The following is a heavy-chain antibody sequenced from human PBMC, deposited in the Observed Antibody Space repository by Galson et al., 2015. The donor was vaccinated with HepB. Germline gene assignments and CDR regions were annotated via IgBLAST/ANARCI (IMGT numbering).Heavy chain of an antibody. CDR1: GFTFSSYA. Sequence: SLRLSCAASGFTFSSYAMSWVRQAPGKGLEWVSAISGSGGSTYYADSVKGRFTISRDNSKNTLYLQMNSLRAEDTAVYYCANTYYDYVWGSYRRQNHDAFDIWGQGTMVTVSS. D-gene: IGHD3-16*02. V-gene: IGHV3-23*01. J-gene: IGHJ3*02. CDR3: ANTYYDYVWGSYRRQNHDAFDI. CDR2: ISGSGGST.